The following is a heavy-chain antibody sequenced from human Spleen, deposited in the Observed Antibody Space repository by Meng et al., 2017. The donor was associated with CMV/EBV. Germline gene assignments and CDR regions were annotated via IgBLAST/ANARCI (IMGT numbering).Heavy chain of an antibody. CDR1: GFTFSSYN. CDR2: ISSSSSHI. V-gene: IGHV3-21*01. Sequence: GESLKISCAASGFTFSSYNLNWVRQAPGKGLEWVSSISSSSSHINYADSVKGRFTISRDDAKNSLYLQMNSLRAEDTAVYYCASTNDYGGYSLNWGQGTLVTVSS. D-gene: IGHD4-23*01. J-gene: IGHJ4*02. CDR3: ASTNDYGGYSLN.